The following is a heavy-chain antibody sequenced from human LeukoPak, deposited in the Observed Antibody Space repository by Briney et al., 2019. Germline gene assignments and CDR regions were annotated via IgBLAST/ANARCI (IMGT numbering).Heavy chain of an antibody. J-gene: IGHJ4*02. CDR1: GSTFSSYS. CDR3: AREPTYYYDSSGAL. D-gene: IGHD3-22*01. CDR2: ISSSSSYI. V-gene: IGHV3-21*01. Sequence: PGRSLRLSCAASGSTFSSYSMNWVRQAPGKGLEWVSSISSSSSYIYYADSVKGRFTISRDNAKNSLYLQMNSLRAEDTAVYYCAREPTYYYDSSGALWGQGTLVTVSS.